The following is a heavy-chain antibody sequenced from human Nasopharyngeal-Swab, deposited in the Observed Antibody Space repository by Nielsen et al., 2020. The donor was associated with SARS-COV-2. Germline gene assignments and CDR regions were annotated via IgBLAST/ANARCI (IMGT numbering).Heavy chain of an antibody. CDR3: ARDRSGFGFDF. Sequence: GGSLRLSCAASGFTFRFYTMHWVRQAPGKGLEWVSSVSTGGDYIHYADLVQGRFAISRDNAKDSLYLQMNSLRAEDTAIYYCARDRSGFGFDFWGQGALVTASP. CDR1: GFTFRFYT. V-gene: IGHV3-21*01. D-gene: IGHD3-3*01. J-gene: IGHJ4*02. CDR2: VSTGGDYI.